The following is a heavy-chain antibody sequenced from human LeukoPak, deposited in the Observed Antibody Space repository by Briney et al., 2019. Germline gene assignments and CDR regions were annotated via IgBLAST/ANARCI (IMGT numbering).Heavy chain of an antibody. CDR3: ARVGRGRITMIVVARGAYYFDY. CDR1: GYTFTSYG. J-gene: IGHJ4*02. Sequence: ASVKVSCTASGYTFTSYGISWVRQAPGQGLEWMGWISAYNGNTNYAQKLQGRVTMTTDTSTSTAYMELRSLRSDDTAVYYCARVGRGRITMIVVARGAYYFDYWGQGTLVTVSS. D-gene: IGHD3-22*01. V-gene: IGHV1-18*01. CDR2: ISAYNGNT.